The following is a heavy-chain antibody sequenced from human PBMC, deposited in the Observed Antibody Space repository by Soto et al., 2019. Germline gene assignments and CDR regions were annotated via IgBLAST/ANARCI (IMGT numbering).Heavy chain of an antibody. Sequence: QVQLVQSGAEVKKPGASVTVSCKASGYTFTSFGISWVRQAPGQGLEWMGWIIAYNCNTNYSENLQGRVTMTTGTSTSTAYMEMRSLRSDDTAVYYCARAHRGGTDAFEIWGQGTMVTVSS. V-gene: IGHV1-18*01. D-gene: IGHD2-15*01. CDR3: ARAHRGGTDAFEI. CDR2: IIAYNCNT. J-gene: IGHJ3*02. CDR1: GYTFTSFG.